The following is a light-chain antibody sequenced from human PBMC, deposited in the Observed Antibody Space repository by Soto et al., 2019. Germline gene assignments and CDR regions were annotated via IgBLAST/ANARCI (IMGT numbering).Light chain of an antibody. J-gene: IGLJ2*01. CDR1: SSNIGTNY. Sequence: QSVLTQPPSASGTPGHRVTISCSGSSSNIGTNYVYWYQHLPGTAPKLLIYRNNQRPSGVPDRFSGSKSGTSASLAIGGLRSEDEADYYCATWDDSLSGVFGGGTKVTVL. CDR2: RNN. V-gene: IGLV1-47*01. CDR3: ATWDDSLSGV.